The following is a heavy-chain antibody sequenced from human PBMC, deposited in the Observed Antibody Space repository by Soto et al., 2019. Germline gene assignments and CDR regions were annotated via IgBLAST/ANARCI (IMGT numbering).Heavy chain of an antibody. V-gene: IGHV3-23*01. J-gene: IGHJ4*02. CDR1: GFTFSSYP. CDR2: ISGSGGST. Sequence: GGSLRLSCAASGFTFSSYPMSWVRQAPGKGLEWVSAISGSGGSTYYADSVKGRFTISRDNTKTTLYLQMNSLRAEDTDVYYCASDPAPTDYWGQGTLGTAPQ. CDR3: ASDPAPTDY.